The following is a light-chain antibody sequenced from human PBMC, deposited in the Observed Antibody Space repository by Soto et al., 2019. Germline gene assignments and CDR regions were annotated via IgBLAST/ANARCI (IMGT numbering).Light chain of an antibody. V-gene: IGLV2-14*03. Sequence: QSALTQPASVCGSPGQSITISCTGTSSDVGSYNYVSWYQQHPGKAPKLMIYDVSNRPSGVSNRFSGSKSGNTASLTISGLQAEDEADYYCNSYTGSSTPYVFGTGTKVTV. CDR3: NSYTGSSTPYV. CDR1: SSDVGSYNY. J-gene: IGLJ1*01. CDR2: DVS.